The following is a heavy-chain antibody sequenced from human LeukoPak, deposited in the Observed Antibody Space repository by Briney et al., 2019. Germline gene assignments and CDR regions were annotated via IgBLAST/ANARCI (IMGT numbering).Heavy chain of an antibody. CDR2: FDPEDGET. V-gene: IGHV1-24*01. CDR1: GYTLTELS. CDR3: ATDRYGRTGIFDY. J-gene: IGHJ4*02. D-gene: IGHD5-18*01. Sequence: ASVKFSCKVSGYTLTELSMHWVRQAPGKGLEWMGGFDPEDGETVYAQKFQGRVTMTEDTSTDTAYMELSSLRSEDTAVYYCATDRYGRTGIFDYWGQGTLVTVSS.